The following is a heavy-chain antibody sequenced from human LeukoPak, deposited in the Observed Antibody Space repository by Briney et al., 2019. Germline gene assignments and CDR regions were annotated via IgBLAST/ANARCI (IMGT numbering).Heavy chain of an antibody. CDR2: ISSSGINK. CDR1: GFTFSSYS. V-gene: IGHV3-21*05. Sequence: AGGSLRLSWAASGFTFSSYSMNWVRQAPGKGLEWVSYISSSGINKYYADSVKGRFTISRDNAKNSLYLQMNSLRAEDTAVYYCARIQAQAVAGIDYWGQGTLVTVSS. J-gene: IGHJ4*02. D-gene: IGHD6-19*01. CDR3: ARIQAQAVAGIDY.